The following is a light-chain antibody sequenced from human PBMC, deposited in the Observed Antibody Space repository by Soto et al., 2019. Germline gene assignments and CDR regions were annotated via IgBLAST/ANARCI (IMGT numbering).Light chain of an antibody. Sequence: EIVMTQSPATLSVPPGERATLSCRASQSVSGNLAWYQQKPGQAPRLLIYGASTRATGIPDRFSSSGSGTEFTLTISSLQSEDFAVYYCQQYNNWPPLTFGGGTKVEIK. J-gene: IGKJ4*01. CDR1: QSVSGN. CDR2: GAS. V-gene: IGKV3-15*01. CDR3: QQYNNWPPLT.